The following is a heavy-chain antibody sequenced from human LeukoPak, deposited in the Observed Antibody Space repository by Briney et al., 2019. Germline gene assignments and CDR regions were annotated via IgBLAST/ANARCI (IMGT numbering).Heavy chain of an antibody. D-gene: IGHD5-18*01. J-gene: IGHJ4*02. CDR3: AKGAEADTAMDYYFDY. Sequence: GGSLRLSCAASGFTFSSYDMSWDRQAPGKGLEWVSAISGSGGSTHYADSVKGRFTISRDNSKNTLYLQMNSLRAEDTAVYYCAKGAEADTAMDYYFDYWGQGTLVTVSS. CDR1: GFTFSSYD. V-gene: IGHV3-23*01. CDR2: ISGSGGST.